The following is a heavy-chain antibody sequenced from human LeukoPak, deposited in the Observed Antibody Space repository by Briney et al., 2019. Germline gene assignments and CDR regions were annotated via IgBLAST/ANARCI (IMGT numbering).Heavy chain of an antibody. CDR3: VGDSWGFDY. V-gene: IGHV3-64D*06. J-gene: IGHJ4*02. CDR1: GFTFWNYA. Sequence: GGSLRLSCSASGFTFWNYAMHWVRQAPGKGLEYVSVISSSHTYYADSVKGRFSISRDNSKNTVYLQMTSLRAEDTALYYCVGDSWGFDYWGQGTLVTVYS. CDR2: ISSSHT. D-gene: IGHD7-27*01.